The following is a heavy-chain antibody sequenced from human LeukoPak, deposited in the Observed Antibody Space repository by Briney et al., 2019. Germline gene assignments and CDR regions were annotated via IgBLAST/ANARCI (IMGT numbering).Heavy chain of an antibody. D-gene: IGHD5-18*01. CDR1: GYTLTSYG. CDR3: ARDGGYRKNAFDI. CDR2: ISAYNGNT. V-gene: IGHV1-18*01. Sequence: ASVTVSCKASGYTLTSYGISWVRQAPGHGREWVGWISAYNGNTNYAQKLQGRVTMTTDTSTSTAYMELRSLRADDTAVYYCARDGGYRKNAFDIWGQGTMVTVSS. J-gene: IGHJ3*02.